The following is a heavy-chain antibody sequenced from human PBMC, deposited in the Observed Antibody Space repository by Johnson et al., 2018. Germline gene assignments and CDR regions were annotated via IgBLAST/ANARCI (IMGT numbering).Heavy chain of an antibody. V-gene: IGHV4-59*01. CDR1: GGSISSYY. CDR3: ARHDFWSGYYTQSRGLDV. Sequence: QVQLQESGPGLVKPSETLSLTCTVSGGSISSYYWSWIRQPPGKGLAWIGYIYYSGSTNYTPSPKSRVTISVDTSKNQFSLKLSPVTAADSAVYYCARHDFWSGYYTQSRGLDVWGQGTTVTVSS. CDR2: IYYSGST. J-gene: IGHJ6*02. D-gene: IGHD3-3*01.